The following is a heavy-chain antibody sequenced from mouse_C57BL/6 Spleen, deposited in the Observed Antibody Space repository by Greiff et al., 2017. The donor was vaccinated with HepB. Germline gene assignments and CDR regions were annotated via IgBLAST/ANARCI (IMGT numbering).Heavy chain of an antibody. CDR1: GYTFTSYW. CDR2: IDPSDSYT. J-gene: IGHJ2*01. Sequence: QVQLQHPGAELVKPGASVKLSCKASGYTFTSYWMQWVKQRPGQGLEWIGEIDPSDSYTNYNQKFKGKATLTVDTSSSTAYMQLSSLTSEDSAVYYCARVTTVVAKDFDYWGQGTTLTVSS. CDR3: ARVTTVVAKDFDY. D-gene: IGHD1-1*01. V-gene: IGHV1-50*01.